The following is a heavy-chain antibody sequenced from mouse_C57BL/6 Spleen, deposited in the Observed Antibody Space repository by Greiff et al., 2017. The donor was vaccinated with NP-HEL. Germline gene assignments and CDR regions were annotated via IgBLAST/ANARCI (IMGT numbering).Heavy chain of an antibody. CDR1: GYSITSGYY. D-gene: IGHD2-4*01. CDR3: ARGDYEDYAMDY. V-gene: IGHV3-6*01. Sequence: EVKLQESGPGLVKPSQSLSLTCSVTGYSITSGYYWNWIRQFPGNKLEWMGYISYDGSNNYNPSLKNRISITRDTSKNQFFLKLNSVTTEDTATYYCARGDYEDYAMDYWGQGTSVTVSS. CDR2: ISYDGSN. J-gene: IGHJ4*01.